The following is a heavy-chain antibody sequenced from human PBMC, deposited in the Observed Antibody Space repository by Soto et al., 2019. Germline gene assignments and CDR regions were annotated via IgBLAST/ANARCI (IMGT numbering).Heavy chain of an antibody. CDR2: IRSKAYGGTT. J-gene: IGHJ6*02. Sequence: GGSLRLSCTASGFTFGDYAMSWVRQAPGKGLEWVGFIRSKAYGGTTEYAASVKGRFTISRDDSKSIAYLQMNSLKTEDTAVYYCTRDPWELGDYYYYYGMDVWGQGTTVTVSS. CDR3: TRDPWELGDYYYYYGMDV. CDR1: GFTFGDYA. D-gene: IGHD1-26*01. V-gene: IGHV3-49*04.